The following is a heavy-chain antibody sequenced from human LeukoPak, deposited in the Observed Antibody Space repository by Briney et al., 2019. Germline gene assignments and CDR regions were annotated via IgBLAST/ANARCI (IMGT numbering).Heavy chain of an antibody. CDR1: GGSISNYY. Sequence: PSETLSLTCTVSGGSISNYYWSWIRQPPGKGLEWIGEINHSGSTNYNPSLKSRVTISVDTSKNQFSLKLSSVTAADTAVYFCASDTGAGGYSYGYVYWGQGTLVTVS. CDR2: INHSGST. D-gene: IGHD5-18*01. V-gene: IGHV4-34*01. J-gene: IGHJ4*02. CDR3: ASDTGAGGYSYGYVY.